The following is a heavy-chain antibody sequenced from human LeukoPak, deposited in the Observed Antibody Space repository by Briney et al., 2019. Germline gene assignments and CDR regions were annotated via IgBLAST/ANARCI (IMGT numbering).Heavy chain of an antibody. J-gene: IGHJ4*02. Sequence: GGSLRLSCAASGFTFNSYGMHWVRQAPGKGLEWVAFISYDGSNTYYADSVKGRFTISRDNSKNTLYLLMNSLRAEDTAVYYCAKDRAVAVAAPLDYWGQGTLVTVSS. V-gene: IGHV3-30*18. CDR2: ISYDGSNT. CDR1: GFTFNSYG. CDR3: AKDRAVAVAAPLDY. D-gene: IGHD6-19*01.